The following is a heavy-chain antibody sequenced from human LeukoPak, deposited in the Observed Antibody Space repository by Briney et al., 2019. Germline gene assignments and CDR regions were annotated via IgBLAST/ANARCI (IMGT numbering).Heavy chain of an antibody. J-gene: IGHJ4*02. D-gene: IGHD3-22*01. CDR3: ARDYYDSSGHLYY. V-gene: IGHV4-59*08. Sequence: SETLSLTCTVSGGSISSDYWQWIRQPPGKGLEWIGYIYNSGSNNYNPSLKSRVTISIDTSKNQFSLKLTSVTAADTAVYYCARDYYDSSGHLYYWGQGTLVTVSS. CDR2: IYNSGSN. CDR1: GGSISSDY.